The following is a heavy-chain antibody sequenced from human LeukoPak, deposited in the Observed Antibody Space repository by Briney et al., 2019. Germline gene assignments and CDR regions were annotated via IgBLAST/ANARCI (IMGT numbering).Heavy chain of an antibody. CDR2: IYPGDSDT. CDR1: GYSFTSYW. V-gene: IGHV5-51*01. J-gene: IGHJ4*02. Sequence: ESLKISCKGSGYSFTSYWIGWVRQMPGKGLEWMGIIYPGDSDTRYSPSFQGQVTISADKSISTAYLQWSSLKASDTAMYYCASFSAPYYYDSSGYYWVGDYWGQGTLVTVSS. D-gene: IGHD3-22*01. CDR3: ASFSAPYYYDSSGYYWVGDY.